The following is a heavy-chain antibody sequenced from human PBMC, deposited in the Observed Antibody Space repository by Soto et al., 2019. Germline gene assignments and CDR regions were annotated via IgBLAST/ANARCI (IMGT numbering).Heavy chain of an antibody. V-gene: IGHV1-69*02. CDR1: GGPYSKSS. CDR2: IIPIFDIT. J-gene: IGHJ4*02. D-gene: IGHD3-22*01. Sequence: ASVKVSCKASGGPYSKSSISWVRQAPGQGLEWMGRIIPIFDITNYAQKFQGRVTITADKSTSTVYMDLSSLRSEDTAVYYCARSLLGDYYDSDGLDYWGQGTLVTVS. CDR3: ARSLLGDYYDSDGLDY.